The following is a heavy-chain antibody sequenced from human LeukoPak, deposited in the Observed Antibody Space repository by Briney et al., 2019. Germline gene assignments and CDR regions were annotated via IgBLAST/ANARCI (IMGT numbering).Heavy chain of an antibody. CDR1: GFTFSSYG. Sequence: GRSLRLSCAASGFTFSSYGMHWVRQAPGKGLEWVAVIWYDGSNKYYADSVKGRFTISRDNSKNTLYLQMNSLRAEDTAVYYCARDRGYSGPFRAFDIWGQGTMVTVSS. J-gene: IGHJ3*02. CDR2: IWYDGSNK. CDR3: ARDRGYSGPFRAFDI. V-gene: IGHV3-33*01. D-gene: IGHD5-12*01.